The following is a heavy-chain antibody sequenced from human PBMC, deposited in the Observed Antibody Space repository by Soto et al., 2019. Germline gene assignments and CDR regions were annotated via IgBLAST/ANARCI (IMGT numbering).Heavy chain of an antibody. CDR3: VKEGVAALDAFDV. J-gene: IGHJ3*01. CDR1: GFTFSSYD. CDR2: ISTAGDT. D-gene: IGHD6-13*01. Sequence: EVQLVESGGGLVQPGGSLRLSCAASGFTFSSYDMNWVRQTTGKGLEWVSVISTAGDTYYQDSVKGRFTISRENAKNSLYLQMNSLRDGDTAVYYCVKEGVAALDAFDVWGQGTMVTVSS. V-gene: IGHV3-13*01.